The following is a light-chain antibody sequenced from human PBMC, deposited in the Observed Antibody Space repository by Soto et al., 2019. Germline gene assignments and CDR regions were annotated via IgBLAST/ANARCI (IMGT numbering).Light chain of an antibody. V-gene: IGKV3-15*01. CDR2: GAS. J-gene: IGKJ4*01. CDR1: QSVSSN. CDR3: QKYNSAPLT. Sequence: EIVMTQSHATLSVSPGESSTLSCRASQSVSSNLAWHQQKPGQAPRLLIYGASTRATGIPARFSGSGSGTDFTLTISSLQPEDVAAYYCQKYNSAPLTFGGGTKVDIK.